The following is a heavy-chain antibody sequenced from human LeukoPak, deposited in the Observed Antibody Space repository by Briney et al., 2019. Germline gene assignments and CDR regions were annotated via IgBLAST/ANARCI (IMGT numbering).Heavy chain of an antibody. CDR1: GYTFTGYY. J-gene: IGHJ4*02. CDR2: INPNSGGT. CDR3: ARVTMIVVARDPFDY. V-gene: IGHV1-2*02. Sequence: AASVKVSCKASGYTFTGYYMHWVRQAPGQGLEWMGWINPNSGGTNYAQKFQGRVTMTRDTSISTAYMEPSRLRSDDTAVYYCARVTMIVVARDPFDYWGQGTLVTVSS. D-gene: IGHD3-22*01.